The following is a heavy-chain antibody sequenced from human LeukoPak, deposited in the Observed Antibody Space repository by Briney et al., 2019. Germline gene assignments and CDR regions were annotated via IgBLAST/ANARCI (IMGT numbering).Heavy chain of an antibody. CDR1: GLSFSGFG. CDR2: IRYDGSIK. CDR3: AKDTSWYLNYYYMDV. Sequence: GGSLRLSCAASGLSFSGFGMHWVRQSPGKGLEWVTYIRYDGSIKYYADSVKGRFTISRDNSKNTLYLQMNSLRAEDTSVYYCAKDTSWYLNYYYMDVWGKGTTVTISS. J-gene: IGHJ6*03. V-gene: IGHV3-30*02. D-gene: IGHD6-13*01.